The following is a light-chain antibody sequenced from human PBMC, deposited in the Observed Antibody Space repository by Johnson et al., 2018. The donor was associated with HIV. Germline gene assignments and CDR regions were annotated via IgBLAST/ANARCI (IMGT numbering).Light chain of an antibody. J-gene: IGLJ1*01. CDR1: SSNIGNNY. CDR3: GTWDNSLVPVYV. CDR2: DNN. V-gene: IGLV1-51*01. Sequence: QSVLTQSPSVSAAPGQKVTISCSGSSSNIGNNYVSWYQQLPGTAPKLLIYDNNKRPSGIPDRFSGSKSGTSATLAITGLQTGDEADYYCGTWDNSLVPVYVFGTATKVSVL.